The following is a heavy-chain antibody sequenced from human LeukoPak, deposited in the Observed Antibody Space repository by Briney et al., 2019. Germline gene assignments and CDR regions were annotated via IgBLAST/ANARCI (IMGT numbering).Heavy chain of an antibody. Sequence: SETLSLACAVYGGSFSGYYWSWIRQPPGKGLEWIGEINHSGSTNYNPSLKSRVTISVDTSKNQFSLKLSSVTAADTAVFYCARRTGTYSYDSSGYSPWRYYFDYWGQGTLVTVSS. D-gene: IGHD3-22*01. CDR3: ARRTGTYSYDSSGYSPWRYYFDY. CDR2: INHSGST. CDR1: GGSFSGYY. V-gene: IGHV4-34*01. J-gene: IGHJ4*02.